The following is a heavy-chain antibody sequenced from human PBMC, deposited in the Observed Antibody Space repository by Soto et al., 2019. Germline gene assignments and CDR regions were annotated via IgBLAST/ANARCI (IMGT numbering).Heavy chain of an antibody. V-gene: IGHV3-30-3*01. CDR2: VAFDGSNK. J-gene: IGHJ4*02. CDR3: AREQTGITTAGGGRIDH. Sequence: QVQLVESGGGVVQPGRSLRLSCAASGFTFSTHAMHWVRQAPGKGLECVAIVAFDGSNKYYADSVKGRFTISRDNSKNTLYLQMSGLTPEDTAFYYCAREQTGITTAGGGRIDHWGQGTLVNVSS. D-gene: IGHD6-13*01. CDR1: GFTFSTHA.